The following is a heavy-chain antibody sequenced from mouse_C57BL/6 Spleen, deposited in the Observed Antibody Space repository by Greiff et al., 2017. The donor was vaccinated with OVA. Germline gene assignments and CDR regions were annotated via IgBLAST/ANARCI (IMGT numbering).Heavy chain of an antibody. CDR1: GYSFTDYN. J-gene: IGHJ4*01. Sequence: EVQLQQSGPELVKPGASVKISCKASGYSFTDYNMNWVKQSNGKSLEWIGVINPNYGTTSYNQKFKGKATLTVDQSSSTAYMQLNSLTSEDSAVYYCASKDYYGSSHAMDDWGQGTSVTVSS. V-gene: IGHV1-39*01. CDR3: ASKDYYGSSHAMDD. CDR2: INPNYGTT. D-gene: IGHD1-1*01.